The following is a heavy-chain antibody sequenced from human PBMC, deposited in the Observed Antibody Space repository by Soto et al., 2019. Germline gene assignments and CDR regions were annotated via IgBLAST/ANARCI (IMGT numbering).Heavy chain of an antibody. Sequence: QLQLQESGSGLVKPSQTLSLTCAVSGGSISSGGYSWSWIRQPPGRGLEWIGYIYHGGSTYCNPSLTSRVTISVDRSEHRSSLQLSSVAAADTAVDYCAAGGGLPRYSWGQGTLVTVSS. J-gene: IGHJ4*02. CDR1: GGSISSGGYS. CDR3: AAGGGLPRYS. D-gene: IGHD5-12*01. V-gene: IGHV4-30-2*01. CDR2: IYHGGST.